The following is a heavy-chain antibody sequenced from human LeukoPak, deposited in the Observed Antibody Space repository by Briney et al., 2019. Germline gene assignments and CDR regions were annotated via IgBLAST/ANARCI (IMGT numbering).Heavy chain of an antibody. CDR1: GGSISSYY. J-gene: IGHJ4*02. V-gene: IGHV4-59*01. D-gene: IGHD3-16*02. Sequence: PSETLSLTCTVSGGSISSYYWSWIRQPPGKGLEWIGNIYYSGSTNYNPSLKSRVTISVDTSKNQFSLKLSSVTAADTAVYYCAKVARAYVWGSYLFDYWGQGTLVTVSS. CDR3: AKVARAYVWGSYLFDY. CDR2: IYYSGST.